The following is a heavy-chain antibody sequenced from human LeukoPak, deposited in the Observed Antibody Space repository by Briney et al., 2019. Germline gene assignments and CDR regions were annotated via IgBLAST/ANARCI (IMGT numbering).Heavy chain of an antibody. V-gene: IGHV3-15*01. CDR3: TTYDYGDYYFFYGMDV. Sequence: GGSLSLSCAASGFTFSNAWMSWVRQVPGKGLEWVDRIKRKTDGGTIDYGAAVKGRFTISRDDSKNTLYLQMDSLKSEDTAVYYCTTYDYGDYYFFYGMDVWGQGTTVTVSS. D-gene: IGHD4-17*01. J-gene: IGHJ6*02. CDR2: IKRKTDGGTI. CDR1: GFTFSNAW.